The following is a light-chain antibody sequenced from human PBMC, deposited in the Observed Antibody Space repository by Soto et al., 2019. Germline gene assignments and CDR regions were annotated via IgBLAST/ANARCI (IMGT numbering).Light chain of an antibody. Sequence: EIVLTQSPATLSVSPGERVILSCRASQSVDISLAWYQQKPGQAPRLLIYDASTRATDMPGTFSGRGSGTEFTLTITSLRPEDFGVYYCQQYRSWPRTFGQGTKVEIK. CDR3: QQYRSWPRT. J-gene: IGKJ1*01. CDR2: DAS. CDR1: QSVDIS. V-gene: IGKV3-15*01.